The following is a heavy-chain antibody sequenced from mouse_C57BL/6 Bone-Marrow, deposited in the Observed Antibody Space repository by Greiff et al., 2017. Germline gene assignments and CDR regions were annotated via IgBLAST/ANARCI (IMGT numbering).Heavy chain of an antibody. J-gene: IGHJ4*01. D-gene: IGHD2-12*01. CDR3: TTSYTPAMDY. CDR2: IDPENGDT. Sequence: EVMLVESGAELVRPGASVKLSCTASGFNIKDDYMHWVKQRPEQGLEWIGWIDPENGDTEYAPKFQGKATITADTSSNTAYLQLSSLTSEDTAVYYCTTSYTPAMDYWGQGTSVTVSS. CDR1: GFNIKDDY. V-gene: IGHV14-4*01.